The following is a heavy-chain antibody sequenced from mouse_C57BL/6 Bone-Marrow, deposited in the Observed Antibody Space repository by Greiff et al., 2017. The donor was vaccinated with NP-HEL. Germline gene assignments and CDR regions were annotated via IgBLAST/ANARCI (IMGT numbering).Heavy chain of an antibody. CDR1: GFTFSDYY. J-gene: IGHJ4*01. D-gene: IGHD2-4*01. CDR3: AREGGLRRRTYAMDY. V-gene: IGHV5-16*01. CDR2: INYDGSST. Sequence: EVELMESEEGLVQPGSSMKLSCTTSGFTFSDYYMAWVRQVPEKGLDWVANINYDGSSTYYLDSLKSRFIISRDNAKNILYLQMSSLKSEDTATYYCAREGGLRRRTYAMDYWGQGTSVTVSS.